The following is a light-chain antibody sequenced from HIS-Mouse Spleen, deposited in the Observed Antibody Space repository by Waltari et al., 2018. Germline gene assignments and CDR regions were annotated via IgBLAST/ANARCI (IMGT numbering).Light chain of an antibody. CDR2: EGS. V-gene: IGLV2-23*01. J-gene: IGLJ3*02. Sequence: QSALTPPASASASPGQSITTSCPGPSSYVGFYNLLHWYQQHPGNAPKLRIYEGSKRPSGVTDRMSGSKSGNTASLTISGLQAEDEADYYCCSYAGSSTWVFGGGTKLTVL. CDR1: SSYVGFYNL. CDR3: CSYAGSSTWV.